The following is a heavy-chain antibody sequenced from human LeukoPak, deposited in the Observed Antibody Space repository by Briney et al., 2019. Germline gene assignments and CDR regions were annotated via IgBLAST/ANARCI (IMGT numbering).Heavy chain of an antibody. CDR2: ISYDGSNK. V-gene: IGHV3-30*03. Sequence: GRSLRLSCAASGFTFSSYGMHWVRQAPGKGLEWVAVISYDGSNKYYADSVKGRFTISRDNSKNTLYLQMNSLRAEDTAVFYCAMMSYWGRGTLVTVSS. CDR3: AMMSY. CDR1: GFTFSSYG. J-gene: IGHJ4*02.